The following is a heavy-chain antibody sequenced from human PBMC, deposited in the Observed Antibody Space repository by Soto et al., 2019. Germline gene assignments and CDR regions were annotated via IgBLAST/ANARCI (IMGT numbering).Heavy chain of an antibody. D-gene: IGHD6-19*01. J-gene: IGHJ6*02. V-gene: IGHV3-33*01. Sequence: QVQLVESGGGVVQPGRSLRLSCAASGFTFSSYGMHWVRQAPGKGLEWVAVIWYDGSNKYYADSVKGRFTISRDNSKNTLYLQMNSLRAEDTAVYYCARETYSSGWYYGMDVWGQGTTVTVSS. CDR3: ARETYSSGWYYGMDV. CDR2: IWYDGSNK. CDR1: GFTFSSYG.